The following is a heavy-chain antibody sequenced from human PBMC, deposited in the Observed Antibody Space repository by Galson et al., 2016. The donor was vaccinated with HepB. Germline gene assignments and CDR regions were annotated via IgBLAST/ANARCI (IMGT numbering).Heavy chain of an antibody. V-gene: IGHV5-10-1*01. D-gene: IGHD2-2*01. J-gene: IGHJ2*01. Sequence: QSGAEVKQPGESLRISCKGSGYSFTSSWISWVRQMPGKGLEWMGLIDPSGSYSDYSPSSQGHVTISADRSISAAYLQWSSLKASDTAMYYCARHKEVVPAAHEHWYVDLWGRGTLVTVSS. CDR3: ARHKEVVPAAHEHWYVDL. CDR2: IDPSGSYS. CDR1: GYSFTSSW.